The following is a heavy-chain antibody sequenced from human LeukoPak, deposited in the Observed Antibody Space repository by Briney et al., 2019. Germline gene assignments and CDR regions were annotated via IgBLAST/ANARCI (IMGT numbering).Heavy chain of an antibody. V-gene: IGHV1-46*01. CDR2: INPSGGST. CDR3: AREYYYDSSGYWRGAWQRDAFDI. D-gene: IGHD3-22*01. Sequence: ASVKVSCKASGYTFTSYYMHWVRQAPGQGLEWMGIINPSGGSTSYAQKFQGRVTMTRDTSTSTVYMELSSLRSEDTAVYYCAREYYYDSSGYWRGAWQRDAFDIWGQGTMVTVSS. J-gene: IGHJ3*02. CDR1: GYTFTSYY.